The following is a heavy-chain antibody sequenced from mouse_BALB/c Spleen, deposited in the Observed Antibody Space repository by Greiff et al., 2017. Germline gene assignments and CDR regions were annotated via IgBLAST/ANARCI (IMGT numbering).Heavy chain of an antibody. V-gene: IGHV1-5*01. J-gene: IGHJ4*01. CDR3: TRRIYYAMDY. CDR1: GYSFTSYW. CDR2: IYPGNSDT. Sequence: VQLKESGPVLARPGASVKMSCKASGYSFTSYWMHWVKQRPGQGLEWIGAIYPGNSDTSYNQKFKGKAKLNAVTSASTAYMELSSLTNEDSAVYDCTRRIYYAMDYWGQGTSVTVSS.